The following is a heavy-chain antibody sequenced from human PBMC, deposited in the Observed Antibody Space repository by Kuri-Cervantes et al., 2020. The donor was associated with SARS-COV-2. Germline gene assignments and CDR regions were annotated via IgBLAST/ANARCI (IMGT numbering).Heavy chain of an antibody. D-gene: IGHD6-13*01. CDR2: IKQDGSEK. Sequence: ETLSLTCAASGFTFSSYAMSWVRQAPGKGLEWVANIKQDGSEKYYVDSVKGRFTISRDNAKNSLYLQMNSLRAEDTAVYYCARDRPIAAAGTGYMDVWGKGTTVTVSS. CDR1: GFTFSSYA. CDR3: ARDRPIAAAGTGYMDV. J-gene: IGHJ6*03. V-gene: IGHV3-7*01.